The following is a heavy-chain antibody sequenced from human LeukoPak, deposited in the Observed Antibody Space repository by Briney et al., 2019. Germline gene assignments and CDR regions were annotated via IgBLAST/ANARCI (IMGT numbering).Heavy chain of an antibody. V-gene: IGHV4-34*01. D-gene: IGHD2-2*01. CDR1: GGSFSGYY. CDR2: INHSGST. CDR3: ARLVRRKYCSSTSCYQGYSYFDY. J-gene: IGHJ4*02. Sequence: SETLSLTCAVYGGSFSGYYWSWIRQPPGKGLEWIGEINHSGSTNYNPSLKSRVTISVDTSKNQFSLKLSSVTAADTAVYYCARLVRRKYCSSTSCYQGYSYFDYWGQGTLVTVSS.